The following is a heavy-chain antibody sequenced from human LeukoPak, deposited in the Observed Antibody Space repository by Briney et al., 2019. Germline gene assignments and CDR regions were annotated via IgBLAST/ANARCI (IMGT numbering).Heavy chain of an antibody. V-gene: IGHV3-48*03. CDR2: ISSSGSTI. CDR1: GFTFSSYE. Sequence: GGSLRLSCAASGFTFSSYEMNWVRQAPGKGLEWVSYISSSGSTIYYADSVKGRFTISRDNAKNPLYLQMNSLRAEDTAVYYCARARGLKVFGVVTPLSYGMDVWGQGTTVTVSS. D-gene: IGHD3-3*01. J-gene: IGHJ6*02. CDR3: ARARGLKVFGVVTPLSYGMDV.